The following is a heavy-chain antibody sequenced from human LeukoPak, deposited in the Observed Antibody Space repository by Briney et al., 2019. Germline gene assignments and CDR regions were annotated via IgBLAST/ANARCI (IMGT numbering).Heavy chain of an antibody. V-gene: IGHV3-20*04. Sequence: GGSLRLSCAASGFTFDDYGMSWVRQAPGKGLEWVSGINWNGGSTGYADSVKGRFTMSRDNDKNSVHLQMNSLRAEDTAVYYCVRDHLWSFDYWGQGNLVTVSS. CDR3: VRDHLWSFDY. J-gene: IGHJ4*02. CDR2: INWNGGST. CDR1: GFTFDDYG. D-gene: IGHD2-8*02.